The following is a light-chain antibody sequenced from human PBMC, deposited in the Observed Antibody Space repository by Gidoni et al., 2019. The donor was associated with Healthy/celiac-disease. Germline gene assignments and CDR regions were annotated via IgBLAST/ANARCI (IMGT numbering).Light chain of an antibody. J-gene: IGLJ2*01. CDR2: EVS. V-gene: IGLV2-14*01. Sequence: QSALTQPASVSGSPGQSITISCTGTSSDVGGYNYVSWYQQHPGKAPKLMIYEVSHRPSGVSKRFSGSKSGNTASLTISGLQAEDEADYYCSSYTSSSTVFGGGTKLTVL. CDR3: SSYTSSSTV. CDR1: SSDVGGYNY.